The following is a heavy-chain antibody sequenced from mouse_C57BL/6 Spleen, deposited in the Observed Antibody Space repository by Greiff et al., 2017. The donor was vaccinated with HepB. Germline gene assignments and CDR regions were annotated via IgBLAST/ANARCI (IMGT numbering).Heavy chain of an antibody. CDR2: ISSGSSTI. CDR1: GFTFSDYG. D-gene: IGHD1-1*01. CDR3: ARGGDYGGAWFAY. Sequence: GFTFSDYGMHWVRQAPEKGLEWVAYISSGSSTIYYADTVKGRFTISRDNAKNTLFLQMTSLRSEDTAMYYCARGGDYGGAWFAYWGQGTLVTVSA. J-gene: IGHJ3*01. V-gene: IGHV5-17*01.